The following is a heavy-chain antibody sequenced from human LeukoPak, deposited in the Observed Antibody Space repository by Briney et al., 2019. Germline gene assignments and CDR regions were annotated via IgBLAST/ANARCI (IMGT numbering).Heavy chain of an antibody. J-gene: IGHJ4*02. CDR2: IYYSGST. CDR1: GGSISSGDYY. CDR3: ARGREVRGPSFDY. V-gene: IGHV4-30-4*01. Sequence: PSETLSITCTVSGGSISSGDYYWSWIRQPPGKGLEWIGYIYYSGSTYYNPSLKSRVTISVDTSKNQFSLKLSSVTAADTAVYYCARGREVRGPSFDYWGQGTLVTVSS. D-gene: IGHD3-10*01.